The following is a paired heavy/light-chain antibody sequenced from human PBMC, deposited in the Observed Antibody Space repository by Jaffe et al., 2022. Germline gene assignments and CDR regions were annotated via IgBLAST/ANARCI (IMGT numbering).Light chain of an antibody. CDR3: QSFDSRLIDSSLSNSYV. Sequence: QSVLTQPPSVSGAPGQRVTISCTGSSSNIGADYAVHWYQQLPGTAPKLLIYFNNNRPSGVPDRFSGSRSGTSASLAITGLQAEDEADYFCQSFDSRLIDSSLSNSYVFGTGTKVTVL. J-gene: IGLJ1*01. CDR2: FNN. CDR1: SSNIGADYA. V-gene: IGLV1-40*01.
Heavy chain of an antibody. Sequence: QGQLMQSGPEVKTPGTSVKVSCKGSGYTFFTYGITWVRQAPGHGLEWVGWIATYNGETNYAQNFQDRVTLTSDTSTTTVYMELRNLRSDDTAVYYCATKQIYGSTSYDAFDIWGQGTMVNVSS. J-gene: IGHJ3*02. CDR2: IATYNGET. CDR1: GYTFFTYG. CDR3: ATKQIYGSTSYDAFDI. V-gene: IGHV1-18*01. D-gene: IGHD3-10*01.